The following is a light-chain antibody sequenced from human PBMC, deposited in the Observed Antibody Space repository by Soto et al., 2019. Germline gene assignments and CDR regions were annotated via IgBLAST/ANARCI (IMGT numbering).Light chain of an antibody. Sequence: VLSRSACAVSLSPGERATLSCTSSQRLSNNYLAWYQKKPGQAPRLLIYGASNRATGIPDRFSGSGSGTDFTLTSSRLEPEDFAVYYCQQYGSSGTFGQGTKVDI. CDR3: QQYGSSGT. CDR2: GAS. CDR1: QRLSNNY. V-gene: IGKV3-20*01. J-gene: IGKJ1*01.